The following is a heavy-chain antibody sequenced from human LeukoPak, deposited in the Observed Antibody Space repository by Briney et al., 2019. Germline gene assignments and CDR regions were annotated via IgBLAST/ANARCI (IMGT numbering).Heavy chain of an antibody. Sequence: GGSLRLSCAASGLTFSSYAMSWVRQAPGKGLEWVSAISGSGGSTYYADSVKGRFTISRDNSKNTLYLQMNSLRAEDTAVYYCAKSGRRWELLRNYFDYWGQGTLVTVSS. J-gene: IGHJ4*02. CDR2: ISGSGGST. CDR1: GLTFSSYA. CDR3: AKSGRRWELLRNYFDY. V-gene: IGHV3-23*01. D-gene: IGHD1-26*01.